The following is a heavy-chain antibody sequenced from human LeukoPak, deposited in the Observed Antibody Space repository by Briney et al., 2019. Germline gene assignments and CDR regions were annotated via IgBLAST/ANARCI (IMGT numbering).Heavy chain of an antibody. CDR2: LSGSSGIT. V-gene: IGHV3-23*01. J-gene: IGHJ4*02. Sequence: GGSLRLSCAASGFTFSNYAMSWVRQAPGKGLEWVSALSGSSGITYYADSVKGRFTISRDNSKNTLYLQMNSLRAEDTAVYYCVRAPPSGCGGDCYDYWGQGTLVTVSS. CDR1: GFTFSNYA. CDR3: VRAPPSGCGGDCYDY. D-gene: IGHD2-21*01.